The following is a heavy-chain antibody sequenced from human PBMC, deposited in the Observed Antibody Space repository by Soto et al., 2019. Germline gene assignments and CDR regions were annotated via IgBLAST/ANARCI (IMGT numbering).Heavy chain of an antibody. CDR1: GYTFTGYA. CDR3: ARAVAVAADFDY. CDR2: INAGNGNT. V-gene: IGHV1-3*05. Sequence: QVQLVQSGAEEKKPGASVKVSCKASGYTFTGYAMHWVRQAPGQRLEWMGWINAGNGNTKYSQKFQGRVTITRDTSASTAYQELSSLRSEDTAVYYCARAVAVAADFDYWGQGTLVTVSS. D-gene: IGHD6-19*01. J-gene: IGHJ4*02.